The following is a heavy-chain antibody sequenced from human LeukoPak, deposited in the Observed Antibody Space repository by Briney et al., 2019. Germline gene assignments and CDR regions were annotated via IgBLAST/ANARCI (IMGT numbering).Heavy chain of an antibody. CDR2: IKEDGSEK. J-gene: IGHJ4*02. Sequence: GGPLRLSCAASGLNFSSRWMNWVRQAPGQGLEWVASIKEDGSEKHYVDSVKGRFTISRDNGKNSLYLQMNSLRAEDTAVYYCAREGELPSTYYFDYWGQGTLVTVSS. D-gene: IGHD1-26*01. V-gene: IGHV3-7*01. CDR3: AREGELPSTYYFDY. CDR1: GLNFSSRW.